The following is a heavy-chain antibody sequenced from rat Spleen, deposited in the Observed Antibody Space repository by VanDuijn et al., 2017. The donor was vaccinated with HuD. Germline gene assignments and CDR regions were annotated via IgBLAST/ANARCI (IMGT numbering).Heavy chain of an antibody. CDR1: GFNFNDYW. D-gene: IGHD4-5*01. CDR3: VREELGVNY. V-gene: IGHV4-2*01. CDR2: INTDTSTI. J-gene: IGHJ2*01. Sequence: EVKLVESGGGLVQPGRSLKLSCAASGFNFNDYWMGWVRQAPGKGREWIGEINTDTSTIKYMPSLKDKFTISRDNAQNTLYLQMNKLGSEYTAIYYCVREELGVNYWGQGVMGTVSS.